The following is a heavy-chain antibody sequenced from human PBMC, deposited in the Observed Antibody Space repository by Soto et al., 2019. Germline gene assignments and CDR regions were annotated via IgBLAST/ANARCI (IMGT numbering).Heavy chain of an antibody. CDR3: ARRVGNYYDRSGFDY. J-gene: IGHJ4*02. Sequence: SETLSLTCTVSGGSISSYYWSWIRQPPGKGLEWIGYIYYSGSTNYNPSLKSRVTISVDTSKNQFSLKLSSVTAADPAVYYCARRVGNYYDRSGFDYWGQGNLVTVX. D-gene: IGHD3-22*01. V-gene: IGHV4-59*08. CDR2: IYYSGST. CDR1: GGSISSYY.